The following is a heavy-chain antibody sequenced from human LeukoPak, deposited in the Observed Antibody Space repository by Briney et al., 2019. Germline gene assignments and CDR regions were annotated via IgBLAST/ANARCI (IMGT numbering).Heavy chain of an antibody. D-gene: IGHD3-3*01. CDR2: ISGSGGST. CDR3: AKDLKLSFWAFDI. V-gene: IGHV3-23*01. J-gene: IGHJ3*02. CDR1: GFTFSSYA. Sequence: GGSLRLSCAASGFTFSSYAMSWVRLAPGKGREWVSAISGSGGSTYYADSVKGRFTISRDNSKNTLYLQMNSLRAEDTAVYYCAKDLKLSFWAFDIWGQGTMVTVSS.